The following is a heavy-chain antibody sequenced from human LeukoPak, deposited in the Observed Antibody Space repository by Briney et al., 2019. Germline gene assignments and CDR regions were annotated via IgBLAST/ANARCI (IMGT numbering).Heavy chain of an antibody. CDR2: IYYSGST. CDR1: GGSISSYY. V-gene: IGHV4-59*01. CDR3: ARGRVTTTWFDP. J-gene: IGHJ5*02. Sequence: PSETLSLTCTVSGGSISSYYWSWIRQPPGKGLEWVGYIYYSGSTNYNPSLKSRVTISVDTSKNQFSLKLSSVTAADTAVYYCARGRVTTTWFDPWGQGTLVTVSS. D-gene: IGHD5-12*01.